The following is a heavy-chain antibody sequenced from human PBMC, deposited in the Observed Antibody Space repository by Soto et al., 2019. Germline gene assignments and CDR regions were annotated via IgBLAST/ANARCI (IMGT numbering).Heavy chain of an antibody. CDR2: IIPIFGTA. CDR3: ARLRYCSSTSCYNIAAYDAFDI. J-gene: IGHJ3*02. V-gene: IGHV1-69*13. CDR1: GGTFSIYA. D-gene: IGHD2-2*02. Sequence: SLKVSCKASGGTFSIYAISWVRQAPGQGLEWMGGIIPIFGTANYAQKFQGRVTITADESTSTAYMELSSLRSEDTAVYYCARLRYCSSTSCYNIAAYDAFDIRRQGT.